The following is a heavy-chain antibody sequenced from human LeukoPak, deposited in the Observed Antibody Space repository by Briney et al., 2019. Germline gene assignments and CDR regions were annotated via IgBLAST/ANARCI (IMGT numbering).Heavy chain of an antibody. CDR3: AKKPKSHYGDLSHGWFDP. CDR2: ISGSGGST. Sequence: GGSLRLSCAASGFTFSSYSMSWVRQAPGKGLEWVSAISGSGGSTYYADSVKGRFTISRDNSKNTLYLQMNSLRAEDTAVYYCAKKPKSHYGDLSHGWFDPWGQGTLVTVSS. V-gene: IGHV3-23*01. CDR1: GFTFSSYS. D-gene: IGHD4-17*01. J-gene: IGHJ5*02.